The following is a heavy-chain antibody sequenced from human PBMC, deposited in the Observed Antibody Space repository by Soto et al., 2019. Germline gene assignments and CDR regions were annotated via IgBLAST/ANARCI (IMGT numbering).Heavy chain of an antibody. J-gene: IGHJ6*03. Sequence: SETLSLTCTVGCGSISSYYWSWIRQPPGKGLERMGYIYYSWSTNYNPSLKRRVTISVDTSKNQFSLKLSSVTAADTAVYYCARGPGGHVVPAAIIDYYSMDVWGNGTTVTVSS. CDR1: CGSISSYY. D-gene: IGHD2-2*02. CDR2: IYYSWST. V-gene: IGHV4-59*01. CDR3: ARGPGGHVVPAAIIDYYSMDV.